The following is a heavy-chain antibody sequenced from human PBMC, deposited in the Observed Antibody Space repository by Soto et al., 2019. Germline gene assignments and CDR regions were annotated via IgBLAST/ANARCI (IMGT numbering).Heavy chain of an antibody. D-gene: IGHD6-13*01. J-gene: IGHJ6*02. CDR2: IKQDGSEE. V-gene: IGHV3-7*01. CDR1: GFTFSSYW. CDR3: ARIAASGRGWDV. Sequence: EVQLVESGGGLVQPGGSLRLSCVDSGFTFSSYWMSWVRQAPVKGLEWVGNIKQDGSEENYVDSVKGRFTISRDNAKNSMCLQMNRLRAEDTAVYYCARIAASGRGWDVWGQGTTVVVSS.